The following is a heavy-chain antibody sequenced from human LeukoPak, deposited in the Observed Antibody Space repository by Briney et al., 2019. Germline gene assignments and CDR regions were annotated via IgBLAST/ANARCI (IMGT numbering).Heavy chain of an antibody. CDR3: ARAVTGYSSSWYIAMADY. CDR1: GFTFSSYS. CDR2: ISSGSSYI. V-gene: IGHV3-21*01. D-gene: IGHD6-13*01. J-gene: IGHJ4*02. Sequence: GGSLRLSCAASGFTFSSYSVNWVRQAPGKGLEWVSSISSGSSYIYYADSVKGRFTISRDNAKNSLYLQMNSLRAEDTAVYYCARAVTGYSSSWYIAMADYWGQGTLVTVSS.